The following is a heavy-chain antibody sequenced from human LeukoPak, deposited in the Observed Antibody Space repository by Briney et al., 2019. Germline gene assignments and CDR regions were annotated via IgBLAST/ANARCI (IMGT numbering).Heavy chain of an antibody. Sequence: PGGSLRLSCAASGFTFSSYAMAWVRQAPGKGLEWVANIKQDGSEKYYVDSVKGRFTISRDNAKNSLYLQMNSLRAEDTAVYYCARELGYCSGGSCLPYDAFDIWGQGTMVTVSS. CDR2: IKQDGSEK. CDR1: GFTFSSYA. V-gene: IGHV3-7*01. CDR3: ARELGYCSGGSCLPYDAFDI. J-gene: IGHJ3*02. D-gene: IGHD2-15*01.